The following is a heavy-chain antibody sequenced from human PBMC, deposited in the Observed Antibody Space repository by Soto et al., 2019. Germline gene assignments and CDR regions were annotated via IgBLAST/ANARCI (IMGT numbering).Heavy chain of an antibody. CDR2: IIPIFGTA. V-gene: IGHV1-69*12. Sequence: QVQLVQSGAEVKKPGSSVKVSCKASGGTFSSYAISWVRQAPGQGLEWMGGIIPIFGTANYAQKFQGRVTSTADESTSTSYMELSSLRSEATAVYYCASGGGYSYSNGMDVWGQGNTVTVSS. J-gene: IGHJ6*02. CDR1: GGTFSSYA. CDR3: ASGGGYSYSNGMDV. D-gene: IGHD5-18*01.